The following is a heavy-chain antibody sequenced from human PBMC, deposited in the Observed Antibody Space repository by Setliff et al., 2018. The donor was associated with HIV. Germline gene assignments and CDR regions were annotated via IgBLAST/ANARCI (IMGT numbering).Heavy chain of an antibody. CDR2: IVVGSGNT. J-gene: IGHJ3*02. V-gene: IGHV1-58*02. D-gene: IGHD7-27*01. CDR3: ASPNLSGDSDAFDI. Sequence: SVKVSCKASGFTFTSSAMQWVRQARGQRLEWIGWIVVGSGNTNYAQKFQERVTITRDMSTSTAYMELSSLRSEDTAVYYCASPNLSGDSDAFDIWGRGTMVTVSS. CDR1: GFTFTSSA.